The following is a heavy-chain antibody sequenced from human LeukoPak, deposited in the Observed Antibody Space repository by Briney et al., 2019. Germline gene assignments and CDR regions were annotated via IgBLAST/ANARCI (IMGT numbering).Heavy chain of an antibody. CDR1: GFTVSSYA. J-gene: IGHJ3*02. V-gene: IGHV3-30*04. Sequence: GGSVSLSCAASGFTVSSYAMDWVRQGPGKGWEWGSDLSYDGSNKYYADSVKGRFTIARVNSKNTLYLQMNSLRAEDTAVYYCASLTPYNWKDKTAFDIWGQVTMVTVSS. CDR3: ASLTPYNWKDKTAFDI. D-gene: IGHD1-1*01. CDR2: LSYDGSNK.